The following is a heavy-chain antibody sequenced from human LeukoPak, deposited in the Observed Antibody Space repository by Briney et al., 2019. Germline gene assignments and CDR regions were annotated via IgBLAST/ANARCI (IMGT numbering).Heavy chain of an antibody. V-gene: IGHV5-51*01. Sequence: GESLKIPCKGSGYSFTSYWIGWVRQMPGKGLEWMGIIYPGDSDTRYSPSFQGQVTISADKSISTAYLQWSSLKASDTAMYYCARSEELSLYYFDYWGQGTLVTVSS. D-gene: IGHD3-16*02. CDR3: ARSEELSLYYFDY. CDR1: GYSFTSYW. CDR2: IYPGDSDT. J-gene: IGHJ4*02.